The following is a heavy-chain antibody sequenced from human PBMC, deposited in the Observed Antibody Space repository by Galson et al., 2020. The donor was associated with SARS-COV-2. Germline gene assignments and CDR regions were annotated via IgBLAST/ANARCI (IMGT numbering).Heavy chain of an antibody. CDR1: GGSIRSGGYY. V-gene: IGHV4-31*03. CDR3: ARVVSADDDFDV. J-gene: IGHJ3*01. D-gene: IGHD6-25*01. CDR2: VYFTGSA. Sequence: SEALSLTCTASGGSIRSGGYYWSWIRQYPEKGLEWIGYVYFTGSAYYNPSLKSRVIISVDTSKNQFSLRLTSVTAADTAMYYCARVVSADDDFDVWGQGTVVSVSS.